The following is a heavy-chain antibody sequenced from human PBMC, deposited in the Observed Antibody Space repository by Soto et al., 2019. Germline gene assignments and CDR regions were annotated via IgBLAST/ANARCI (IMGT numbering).Heavy chain of an antibody. D-gene: IGHD4-17*01. Sequence: XETLSLSCTVSGGSISSYDWSWIRQPPGKGLEWIGYIYYSGSTNYNPSLKSRVTISVDTSKNQFSLKLSSVTAADTAVYYCARLYGDLTPYYFDYWGQGTLVTVSS. J-gene: IGHJ4*02. V-gene: IGHV4-59*01. CDR2: IYYSGST. CDR1: GGSISSYD. CDR3: ARLYGDLTPYYFDY.